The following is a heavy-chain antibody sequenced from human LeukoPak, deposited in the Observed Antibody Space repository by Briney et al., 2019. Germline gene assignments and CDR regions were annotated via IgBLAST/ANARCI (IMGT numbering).Heavy chain of an antibody. CDR3: ARGGDFWSGYKNWFDP. CDR2: IYTSGST. J-gene: IGHJ5*02. V-gene: IGHV4-61*02. Sequence: PSETLSLTCTVSGGSISSGSYYWSWIRQPAGKGLEWIGRIYTSGSTNYNPSLKSRVTISVDTSKNQFSLKLSSVTAADTAVYYCARGGDFWSGYKNWFDPWGQGALVTVSS. CDR1: GGSISSGSYY. D-gene: IGHD3-3*01.